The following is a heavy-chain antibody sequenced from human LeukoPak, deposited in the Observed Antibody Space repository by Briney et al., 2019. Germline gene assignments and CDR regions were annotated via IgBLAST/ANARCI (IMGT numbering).Heavy chain of an antibody. CDR3: AELGITMIGGV. V-gene: IGHV3-43*01. D-gene: IGHD3-10*02. CDR1: GFTFDDYT. J-gene: IGHJ6*04. CDR2: ISWDGVNS. Sequence: GGSLRLSCAASGFTFDDYTMHWVRQAPGKGLEWVSLISWDGVNSYYADSVKGRFTISRDNAKNSLYLQMNSLRAEDTAVYYCAELGITMIGGVWGKGTTVTISS.